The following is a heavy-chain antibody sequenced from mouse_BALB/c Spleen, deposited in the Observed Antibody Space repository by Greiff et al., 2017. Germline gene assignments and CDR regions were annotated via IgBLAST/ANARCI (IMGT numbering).Heavy chain of an antibody. CDR3: ARVIYYYGSDYFDY. CDR2: ISNLAYSI. CDR1: GFTFSDYG. J-gene: IGHJ2*01. V-gene: IGHV5-15*02. D-gene: IGHD1-1*01. Sequence: EVHLVESGGGLVQPGGSRKLSCAASGFTFSDYGMAWVRQAPGKGPEWVAFISNLAYSIYYADTVTGRFTISRENAKNTLYLEMSSLRSEDTAMYYCARVIYYYGSDYFDYWGQGTTLTVSS.